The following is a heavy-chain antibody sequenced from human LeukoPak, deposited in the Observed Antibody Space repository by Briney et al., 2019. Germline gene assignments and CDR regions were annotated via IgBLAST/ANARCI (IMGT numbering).Heavy chain of an antibody. CDR1: GFTFSRYG. D-gene: IGHD1-1*01. V-gene: IGHV3-33*01. J-gene: IGHJ4*02. CDR2: IWHDGSYE. Sequence: GRSLRLSCAASGFTFSRYGMHWVRQAPGKGLEWVAVIWHDGSYEYYADSVKGRFTISRDSSKNTLYLQMNSLRAEDTAVYYCARDKIEGPTKLDYWGQGILVTVSS. CDR3: ARDKIEGPTKLDY.